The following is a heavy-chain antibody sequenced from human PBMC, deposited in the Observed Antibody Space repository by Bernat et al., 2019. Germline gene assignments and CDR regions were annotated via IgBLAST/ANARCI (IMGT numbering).Heavy chain of an antibody. Sequence: EVQLLESGGGLVQPGGSLRLSCAASGFTFSSYVMSWVRQAPGKGLEWVSAISTSGSSTYYADSVKGRFTISRDNSKNTLYLQVNSLRAEDTAVYYCAKELGMVQGIIPLDYWGQGTLVTVS. D-gene: IGHD3-10*01. CDR1: GFTFSSYV. CDR2: ISTSGSST. CDR3: AKELGMVQGIIPLDY. J-gene: IGHJ4*02. V-gene: IGHV3-23*01.